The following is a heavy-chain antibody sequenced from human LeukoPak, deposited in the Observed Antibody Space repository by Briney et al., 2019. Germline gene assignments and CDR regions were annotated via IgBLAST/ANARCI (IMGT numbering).Heavy chain of an antibody. V-gene: IGHV4-59*01. CDR3: ARGGGYYYDSSGYPV. D-gene: IGHD3-22*01. Sequence: PSETLSLTCTVSGGSISSYYWSWLRQPPGKGLEWIGYIYYSGSTNYNPSLKSRVTISVDTSKNQFSLKLSSVTAADTAVYYCARGGGYYYDSSGYPVWGQGTLVTVSS. CDR1: GGSISSYY. CDR2: IYYSGST. J-gene: IGHJ4*02.